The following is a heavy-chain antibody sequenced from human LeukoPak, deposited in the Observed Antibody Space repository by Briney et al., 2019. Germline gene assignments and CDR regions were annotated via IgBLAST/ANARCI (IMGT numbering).Heavy chain of an antibody. Sequence: GGSLRLSCTASGFTFGDYAMSWFRQAPGKGLEWVSSISSSSSYIYYADSVKGRFTISRDNAKNSLYLQMNSLRAEDTAVYYCARDVTIVVVPAAIGYWGQGTLVTVSS. V-gene: IGHV3-21*01. J-gene: IGHJ4*02. CDR1: GFTFGDYA. CDR2: ISSSSSYI. CDR3: ARDVTIVVVPAAIGY. D-gene: IGHD2-2*02.